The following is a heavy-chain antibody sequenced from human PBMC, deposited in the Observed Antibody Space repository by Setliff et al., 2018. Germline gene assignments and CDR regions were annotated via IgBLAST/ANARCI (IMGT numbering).Heavy chain of an antibody. CDR2: IDESGGGT. V-gene: IGHV3-23*01. CDR3: AKDTYYYDSSGYYVFDY. J-gene: IGHJ4*02. Sequence: GGSLRLSCAASGLTFSNYAMSWVRQAPGKGLEWVSAIDESGGGTYYADSVKGRFTISRDNSKNTLYLQMNSLRVEDTAVYYCAKDTYYYDSSGYYVFDYWGQGTLVTVSS. D-gene: IGHD3-22*01. CDR1: GLTFSNYA.